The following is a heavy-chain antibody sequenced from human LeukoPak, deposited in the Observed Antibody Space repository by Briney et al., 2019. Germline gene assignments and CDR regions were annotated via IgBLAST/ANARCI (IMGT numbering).Heavy chain of an antibody. CDR3: AKDSPYYYDSSGYLRLDY. V-gene: IGHV3-23*01. D-gene: IGHD3-22*01. CDR2: ISASGGTT. CDR1: GFTFNSYA. Sequence: PGGSLRLSCAASGFTFNSYAMSWVRQGPGKGLQWVSAISASGGTTYYADSVKGRFTISRDNSENTVYLQMNSLRVEDTALYYCAKDSPYYYDSSGYLRLDYWGQGTLVTVSS. J-gene: IGHJ4*02.